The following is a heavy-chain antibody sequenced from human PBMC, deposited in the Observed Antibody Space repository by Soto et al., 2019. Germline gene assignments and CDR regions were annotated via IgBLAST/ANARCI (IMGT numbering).Heavy chain of an antibody. J-gene: IGHJ4*02. D-gene: IGHD4-17*01. CDR2: VSNDGNTK. V-gene: IGHV3-30*18. CDR3: AKKEVGGGYGDECFDY. Sequence: QVQLVESGGGVVQPGRSLRLSCAASGFTFSTYGMHWVRQAPGKGLEWVALVSNDGNTKYYRDSVKGRFTISRDKSKNMLYLEMNSLRAEDTALYYCAKKEVGGGYGDECFDYWGQGTLVTVSS. CDR1: GFTFSTYG.